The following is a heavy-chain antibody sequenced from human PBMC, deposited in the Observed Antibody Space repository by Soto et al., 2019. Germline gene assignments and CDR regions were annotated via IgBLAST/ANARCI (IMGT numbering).Heavy chain of an antibody. CDR1: GFTFSNYW. CDR2: INEDGSEK. CDR3: ARDLFDY. Sequence: EVQLVESGGGLVQPGGSLRLSCAASGFTFSNYWMNWVRQAAGKGLEWVANINEDGSEKYYVDSAKGRFTISRDNAKNSLYLPMSSLRAEDTAVYYCARDLFDYWGQGNLVSVSS. J-gene: IGHJ4*02. V-gene: IGHV3-7*01.